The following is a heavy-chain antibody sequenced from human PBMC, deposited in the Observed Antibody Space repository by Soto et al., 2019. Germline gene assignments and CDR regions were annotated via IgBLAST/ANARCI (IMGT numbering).Heavy chain of an antibody. CDR1: GGSISSYY. D-gene: IGHD2-15*01. Sequence: PSQTLPLTCTVAGGSISSYYWSWIRQPTRKGLERIGYIYYSGSTNYNPSLKSRVTISVYTSKNQFSLKQSSVTAADTAVYYCARTVVVVAAKLFDYLGQGTLVTVSS. J-gene: IGHJ4*02. CDR2: IYYSGST. V-gene: IGHV4-59*08. CDR3: ARTVVVVAAKLFDY.